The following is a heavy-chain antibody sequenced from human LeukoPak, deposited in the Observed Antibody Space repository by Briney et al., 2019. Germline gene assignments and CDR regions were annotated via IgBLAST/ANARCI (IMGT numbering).Heavy chain of an antibody. V-gene: IGHV4-59*12. D-gene: IGHD4-23*01. CDR3: ARDPGTVVNT. Sequence: AETLSLTCTVSGGSISGYYCSWIRQPPGKGLEWIGYIYYSGTTNYKPSLKSRVTISVDTSKNQFSLKLSSVTAADTAVYYCARDPGTVVNTWGQGTLVTVSS. J-gene: IGHJ5*02. CDR1: GGSISGYY. CDR2: IYYSGTT.